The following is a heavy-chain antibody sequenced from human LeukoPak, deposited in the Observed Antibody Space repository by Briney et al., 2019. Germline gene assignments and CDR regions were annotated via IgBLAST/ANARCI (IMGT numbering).Heavy chain of an antibody. D-gene: IGHD3-3*01. CDR1: GYSISSGYY. Sequence: SETLSLTCAVSGYSISSGYYWGWIRQPPGKGLEWIGSIYRSGSTYYNPSLKSRVTISVDTSKNQFSLKLSSVTAADTAVYYCASLDWSDYYTRVDYWGQGTLVTVSS. J-gene: IGHJ4*02. V-gene: IGHV4-38-2*01. CDR3: ASLDWSDYYTRVDY. CDR2: IYRSGST.